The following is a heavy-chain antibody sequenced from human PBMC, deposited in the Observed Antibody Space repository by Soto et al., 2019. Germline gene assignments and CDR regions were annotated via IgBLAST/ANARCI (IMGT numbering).Heavy chain of an antibody. CDR2: ISAYNGNT. CDR3: ARDRPVKGYYYYSYMDV. V-gene: IGHV1-18*01. Sequence: QVQLVQSGAEVKKPGASVKVSCKASGYTFTSYGISWVRQAPGQGLEWMGWISAYNGNTNYAQKLQGRVTMTTDTTTSTAYMELRSLRADDTAVYYCARDRPVKGYYYYSYMDVWGKGTTVTVSS. J-gene: IGHJ6*03. CDR1: GYTFTSYG.